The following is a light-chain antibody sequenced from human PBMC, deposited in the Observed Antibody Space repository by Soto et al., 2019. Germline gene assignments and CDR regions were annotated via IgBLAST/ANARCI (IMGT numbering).Light chain of an antibody. J-gene: IGKJ5*01. CDR2: GAS. V-gene: IGKV3-20*01. Sequence: IVLTQSPGTLSLSPGERPILSCRASQTVNNNYLAWCKQKPGQAPRLLIYGASRRATGIPDRVSGSASGTEFTLTISRLEPEDFEVYFCQQYSDLPMTFGQGTRLEIK. CDR3: QQYSDLPMT. CDR1: QTVNNNY.